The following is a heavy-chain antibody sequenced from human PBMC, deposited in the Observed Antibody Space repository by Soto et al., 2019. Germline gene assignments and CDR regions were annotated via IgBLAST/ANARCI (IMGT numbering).Heavy chain of an antibody. Sequence: QVQLQQWGAGLVKPSETLSLSCAVSGQSFSGHSWAWIRQPPGKGLEWIGEINESGSTYYNPSLKSRVNISTDTSKNQFSLKLSSVSAADTAAYFCARGSGIVALPGELEDVKYDYWGQGTLVNVSS. D-gene: IGHD1-1*01. CDR3: ARGSGIVALPGELEDVKYDY. CDR2: INESGST. J-gene: IGHJ4*02. V-gene: IGHV4-34*01. CDR1: GQSFSGHS.